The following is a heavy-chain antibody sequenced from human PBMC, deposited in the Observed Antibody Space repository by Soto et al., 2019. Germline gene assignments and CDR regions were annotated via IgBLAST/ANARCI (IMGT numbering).Heavy chain of an antibody. V-gene: IGHV4-34*01. D-gene: IGHD1-1*01. CDR1: GGSFSGYY. Sequence: SVTLSLTCAVYGGSFSGYYWSWIRQPPGKGLEWIGEINHSGSTNYNPSLKSRVTISVDTSKNQFSLKLSSVTAADTAVYYCARFGTSTCFDYWGQGTLVTVSS. CDR2: INHSGST. CDR3: ARFGTSTCFDY. J-gene: IGHJ4*02.